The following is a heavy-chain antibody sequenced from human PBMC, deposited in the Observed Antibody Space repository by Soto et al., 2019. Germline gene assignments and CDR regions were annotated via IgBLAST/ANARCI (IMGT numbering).Heavy chain of an antibody. V-gene: IGHV3-30*18. D-gene: IGHD6-13*01. CDR3: AKEYSSSWYYYYGMDV. CDR1: GFTFSSYG. Sequence: GGSLRLSCAASGFTFSSYGMHWVRQAPGKGLEWVAVISYDGSNKYYADSVKGRFTISRDNSKNTLYLQMNSLRAEDTAVYYCAKEYSSSWYYYYGMDVWGQGPTVTVSS. J-gene: IGHJ6*02. CDR2: ISYDGSNK.